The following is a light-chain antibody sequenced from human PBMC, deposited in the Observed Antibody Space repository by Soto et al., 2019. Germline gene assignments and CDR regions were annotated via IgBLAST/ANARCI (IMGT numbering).Light chain of an antibody. CDR2: GAS. Sequence: EIVMTQSPATLSVSPGERATLSCRASQSVSSNLAWYQQKPGQAPRLLIYGASTRATGIPARFSGSGSGTEFTLTIRSLKYEDFAVYYCQQYNNWWTFGQGTKVEIK. CDR1: QSVSSN. J-gene: IGKJ1*01. CDR3: QQYNNWWT. V-gene: IGKV3-15*01.